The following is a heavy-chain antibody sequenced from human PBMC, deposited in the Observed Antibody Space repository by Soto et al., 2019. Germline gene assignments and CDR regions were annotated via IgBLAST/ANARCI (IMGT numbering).Heavy chain of an antibody. J-gene: IGHJ4*02. Sequence: QVQLVQSGAEVKKPGASVKVSCKASGYTFTSYDMFWVRQAPGQRLEWMGWINGGNGNTKYSQKFQGRVTFTRDTSASTVYMGGSSLRSEDTAVYYCARAWYYGAGSLLYWGQGTLVTVSS. D-gene: IGHD3-10*01. V-gene: IGHV1-3*01. CDR2: INGGNGNT. CDR3: ARAWYYGAGSLLY. CDR1: GYTFTSYD.